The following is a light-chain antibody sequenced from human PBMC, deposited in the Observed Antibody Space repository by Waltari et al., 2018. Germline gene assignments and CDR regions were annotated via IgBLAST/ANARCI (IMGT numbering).Light chain of an antibody. CDR2: GSS. J-gene: IGKJ1*01. CDR1: RSISSW. V-gene: IGKV1-5*03. CDR3: KQYNSSWA. Sequence: DIQMTQSPSTLSASVGDTVTITCRASRSISSWLAWHQQKPGKAPKVLIYGSSTLENGVLSRFSGSRSWTEFTLTISSLQPDDFATYYCKQYNSSWAFGQGTNVVVK.